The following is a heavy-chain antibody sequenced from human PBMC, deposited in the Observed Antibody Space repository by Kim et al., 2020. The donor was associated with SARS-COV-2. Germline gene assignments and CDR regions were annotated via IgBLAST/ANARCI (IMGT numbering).Heavy chain of an antibody. CDR3: ARQTNPDILTGYYLYTWFDP. V-gene: IGHV1-69*13. Sequence: SVKVSCNTSGDTFSSSGFSWVRQAPGQGLEWMGGIIPIFGSTHYAQNFQGRLTITADESRNTVYMELSSLRSEDTAIYYCARQTNPDILTGYYLYTWFDPWGQRTLVTVSS. D-gene: IGHD3-9*01. CDR2: IIPIFGST. CDR1: GDTFSSSG. J-gene: IGHJ5*02.